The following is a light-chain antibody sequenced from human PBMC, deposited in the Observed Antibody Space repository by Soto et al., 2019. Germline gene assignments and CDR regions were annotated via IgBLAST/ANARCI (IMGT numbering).Light chain of an antibody. J-gene: IGLJ2*01. V-gene: IGLV2-14*01. Sequence: QSVLTQPASVSGSPGQSITISCTGSSSDVGGYNYVSWYQQHPGKAPKLMIYDVSNRPSGVSIRFSGSKSGNTASLTISGLQAEDEAEYYCRSYTNSKTGVFGGGTKVTVL. CDR2: DVS. CDR1: SSDVGGYNY. CDR3: RSYTNSKTGV.